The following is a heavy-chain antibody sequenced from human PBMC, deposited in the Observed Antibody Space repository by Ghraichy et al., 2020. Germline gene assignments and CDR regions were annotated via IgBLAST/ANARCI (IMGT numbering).Heavy chain of an antibody. J-gene: IGHJ4*02. Sequence: GGSLRLSCAASGFIFSNYNMNWVRQAPGKGLEWVSKISGSASTILYRDSVKGRFNISRDNAKNSLYLEMNSLRDEDTAVYYCARGRPLHHLDYWGRGTLVTVSS. CDR2: ISGSASTI. V-gene: IGHV3-48*02. CDR3: ARGRPLHHLDY. CDR1: GFIFSNYN.